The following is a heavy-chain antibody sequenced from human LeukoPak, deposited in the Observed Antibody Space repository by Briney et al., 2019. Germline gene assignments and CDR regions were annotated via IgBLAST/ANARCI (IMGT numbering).Heavy chain of an antibody. J-gene: IGHJ5*02. CDR1: GFTFSDYY. CDR3: ARAAGWFDP. Sequence: GGSLRLSCAASGFTFSDYYMTWIRQAPGKGLEWVSYISSSSNNIHYANSVRGRFTISRDNAKNSVYLQMNSLRAEDTAIYYCARAAGWFDPWGQGTLVTVSS. CDR2: ISSSSNNI. V-gene: IGHV3-11*01.